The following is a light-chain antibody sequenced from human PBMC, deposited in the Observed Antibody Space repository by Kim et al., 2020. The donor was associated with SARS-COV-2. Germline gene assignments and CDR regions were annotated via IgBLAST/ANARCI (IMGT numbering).Light chain of an antibody. CDR1: SLRSYY. CDR3: NSRDSSGNHWV. Sequence: ALGQPVRITCQGDSLRSYYAIWYQQKPGQAPVLVIYGKNNRPSGIPDRFSGSSSGNTASLTITGAQAEDEADYYCNSRDSSGNHWVFGGGTQLTVL. CDR2: GKN. V-gene: IGLV3-19*01. J-gene: IGLJ3*02.